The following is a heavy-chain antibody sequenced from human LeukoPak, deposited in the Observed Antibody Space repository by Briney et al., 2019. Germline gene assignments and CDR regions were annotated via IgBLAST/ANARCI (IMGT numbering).Heavy chain of an antibody. Sequence: ASVKVSCKASGYTFTGYYMHWVRQAPGQGLEWMGRINPNSGGTNYAQKFQGRVTMTGDTSISTAYMELSRLRSDDTAVYYCARSYYYDSSGYYSAFDIWGQGTMVTVSS. D-gene: IGHD3-22*01. CDR3: ARSYYYDSSGYYSAFDI. J-gene: IGHJ3*02. CDR1: GYTFTGYY. V-gene: IGHV1-2*06. CDR2: INPNSGGT.